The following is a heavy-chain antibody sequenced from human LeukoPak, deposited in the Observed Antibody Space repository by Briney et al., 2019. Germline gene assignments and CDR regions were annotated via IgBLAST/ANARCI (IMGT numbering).Heavy chain of an antibody. Sequence: GGSLRLSCAASGFTFSSYAMSWVRQAPGKGLEWISTISGSGNSTDFADSVKGRFTISRDNSKNTLNSQMNNLRAEDTAIYYCAPDPNKWLRNYWGQGTLVTVSS. CDR3: APDPNKWLRNY. CDR2: ISGSGNST. V-gene: IGHV3-23*01. CDR1: GFTFSSYA. J-gene: IGHJ4*02. D-gene: IGHD5-12*01.